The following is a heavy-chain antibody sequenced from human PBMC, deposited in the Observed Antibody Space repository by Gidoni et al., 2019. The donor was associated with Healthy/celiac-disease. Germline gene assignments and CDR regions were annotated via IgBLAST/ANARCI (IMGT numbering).Heavy chain of an antibody. V-gene: IGHV1-69*06. CDR1: GGTFSSYA. Sequence: QVQLVQSGAEVKKPGSSVKVSCKASGGTFSSYAISWVRQAHGQGLEWMGGIIPILGTANYAQKFQGRVTITADKSTSTAYMELISLISEDTAVYYCARTPIFERGIYYYYMDVWGKGTTVTVSS. CDR3: ARTPIFERGIYYYYMDV. CDR2: IIPILGTA. J-gene: IGHJ6*03. D-gene: IGHD2-21*01.